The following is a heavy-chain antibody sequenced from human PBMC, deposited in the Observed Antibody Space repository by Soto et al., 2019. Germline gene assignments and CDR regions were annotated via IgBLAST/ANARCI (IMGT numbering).Heavy chain of an antibody. J-gene: IGHJ5*02. CDR1: GGSISSSSYY. Sequence: PSETLSLTCTVSGGSISSSSYYWGWIRQPPGKGLEWIGSIYYSGSTYYNPSLKSRVTISVDTSKNQFSLKLSSVTAADTAVYYCARLNYDYVWGSYPWGQVTLVTVSS. V-gene: IGHV4-39*01. CDR2: IYYSGST. D-gene: IGHD3-16*01. CDR3: ARLNYDYVWGSYP.